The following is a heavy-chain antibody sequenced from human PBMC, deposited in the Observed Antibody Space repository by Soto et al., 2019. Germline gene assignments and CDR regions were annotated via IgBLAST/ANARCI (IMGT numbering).Heavy chain of an antibody. Sequence: EVQLVESGGGLVQPGGSLKLSCAASGFTFSGSAMHWVRQASGKGLEWVGRIRSKANSYATAYAASVKGRFTISRDDSKNTAYLQMNSLKTEDTAVYYCTRPLQLRNYYYCGMDVWGQGTTVTVSS. CDR1: GFTFSGSA. CDR2: IRSKANSYAT. D-gene: IGHD1-7*01. V-gene: IGHV3-73*02. CDR3: TRPLQLRNYYYCGMDV. J-gene: IGHJ6*02.